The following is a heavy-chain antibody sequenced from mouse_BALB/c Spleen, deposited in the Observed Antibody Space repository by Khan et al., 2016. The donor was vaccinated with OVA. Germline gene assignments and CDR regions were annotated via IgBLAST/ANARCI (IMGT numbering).Heavy chain of an antibody. J-gene: IGHJ2*01. Sequence: EVQLQESGPSLVKPSQTLSLTCSVTGDSITSGYWNWIRKFPGNKLDYMGYITSSGSTYYHPSLKSRISINRDTSKNQYFLQLNSVTTEDTATYYCARWNYRYDGYFDYWGQGTTLTVSS. D-gene: IGHD2-14*01. CDR1: GDSITSGY. CDR2: ITSSGST. V-gene: IGHV3-8*02. CDR3: ARWNYRYDGYFDY.